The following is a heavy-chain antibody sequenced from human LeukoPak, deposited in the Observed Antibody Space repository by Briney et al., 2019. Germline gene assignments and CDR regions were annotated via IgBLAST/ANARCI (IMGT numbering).Heavy chain of an antibody. V-gene: IGHV1-58*01. Sequence: ASVKVSCKASGFTSTNFAVQWVRQARGRRPEWIGWIIVGSGATKCAQDFQERVTITRDLSTSTLYMELRSLTSEDTAVYYCAADLSNPRMGASYLDSWGQGTLGTVSS. CDR3: AADLSNPRMGASYLDS. J-gene: IGHJ4*02. D-gene: IGHD3-16*01. CDR1: GFTSTNFA. CDR2: IIVGSGAT.